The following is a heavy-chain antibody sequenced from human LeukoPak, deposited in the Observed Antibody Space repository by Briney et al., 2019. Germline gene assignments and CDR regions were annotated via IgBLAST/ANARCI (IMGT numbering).Heavy chain of an antibody. CDR3: ARHLDYYGSGTYEF. Sequence: SETLSLTCTVSGGSISSYYWSWIRQSPGKGLEWIGYIYYTGSTNYNPSLKSRVTISVDTSKNQFSLKLSSVTAEDTAVYYCARHLDYYGSGTYEFWGQGTMVTVSS. CDR1: GGSISSYY. CDR2: IYYTGST. V-gene: IGHV4-59*08. J-gene: IGHJ3*01. D-gene: IGHD3-10*01.